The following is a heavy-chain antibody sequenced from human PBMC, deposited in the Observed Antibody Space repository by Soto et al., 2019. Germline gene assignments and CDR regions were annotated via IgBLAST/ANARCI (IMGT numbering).Heavy chain of an antibody. Sequence: SETLSLTCTVSGGSISSYYWSWIRQPPGKGLEWIGYIYYSGSTNYNPSLKSRVTISVDTSKNQFSLKLSSVTAADTAVYFCAWVYGDANHQRGLFDLWGQGTLVTVSS. V-gene: IGHV4-59*01. J-gene: IGHJ5*02. D-gene: IGHD4-17*01. CDR3: AWVYGDANHQRGLFDL. CDR1: GGSISSYY. CDR2: IYYSGST.